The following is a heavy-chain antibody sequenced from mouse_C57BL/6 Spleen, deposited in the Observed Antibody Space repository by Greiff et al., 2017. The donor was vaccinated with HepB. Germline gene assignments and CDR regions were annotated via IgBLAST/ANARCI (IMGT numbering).Heavy chain of an antibody. J-gene: IGHJ3*01. CDR1: GFTFSNYW. CDR2: IRLKSDNYAT. Sequence: EVQLVESGGGLVQPGGSMKLSCVASGFTFSNYWMNWVRQSPEKGLEWVAQIRLKSDNYATHYAESVKGRFTISSDDSKSSVYLQMNNLRAEDTGSYYCLSPDSNLAYWGQGTLVTVSA. D-gene: IGHD2-5*01. V-gene: IGHV6-3*01. CDR3: LSPDSNLAY.